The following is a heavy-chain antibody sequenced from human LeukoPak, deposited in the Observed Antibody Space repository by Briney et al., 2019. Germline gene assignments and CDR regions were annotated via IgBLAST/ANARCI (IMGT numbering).Heavy chain of an antibody. V-gene: IGHV3-7*01. CDR3: AREGDAFDI. D-gene: IGHD3-10*01. J-gene: IGHJ3*02. CDR2: TGQTGIEN. Sequence: GGSLRLSCTASGFTFNRHRISWIRQAPGEGLEWVANTGQTGIENYYVDPVKGRFTISRDNTKNSVFLQMNSLRAEDTAVYYCAREGDAFDIWGQGTMVTVSS. CDR1: GFTFNRHR.